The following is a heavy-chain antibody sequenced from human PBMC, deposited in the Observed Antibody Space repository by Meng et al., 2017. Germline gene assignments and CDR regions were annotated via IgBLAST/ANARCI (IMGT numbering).Heavy chain of an antibody. Sequence: EVRLVESGGGLVKAGGSLRLSCAASGFTFSSYSMNWVRQAPGKGLEWVSSLSSSSSYIYYADSVKGRFTISRDNAKNSLYLQMNSLRAEDTAVYYCARDNPHLYWGQGTLVTVSS. J-gene: IGHJ4*02. V-gene: IGHV3-21*01. CDR1: GFTFSSYS. CDR2: LSSSSSYI. CDR3: ARDNPHLY.